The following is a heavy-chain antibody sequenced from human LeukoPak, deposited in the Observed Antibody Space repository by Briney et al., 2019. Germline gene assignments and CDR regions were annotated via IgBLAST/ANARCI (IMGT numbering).Heavy chain of an antibody. D-gene: IGHD6-19*01. CDR1: GFTVSSNY. Sequence: PGGSLRLSCAASGFTVSSNYMSWVRQAPGKGLEWVSVIYSGGSTYYADSVKGRFTISRDNSKNTLYLQMNSLRAVDTAVYYCATSSGWSYYYYGMDVWGQGTTVTVSS. CDR2: IYSGGST. V-gene: IGHV3-66*01. J-gene: IGHJ6*02. CDR3: ATSSGWSYYYYGMDV.